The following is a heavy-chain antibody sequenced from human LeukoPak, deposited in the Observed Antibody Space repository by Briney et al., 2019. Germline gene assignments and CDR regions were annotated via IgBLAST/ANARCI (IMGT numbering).Heavy chain of an antibody. CDR1: GFTVSSNY. J-gene: IGHJ3*02. V-gene: IGHV3-53*01. D-gene: IGHD6-13*01. CDR3: ARPRLYSSSTDAFDI. Sequence: PGGSLSLSCAASGFTVSSNYMTWVRQAPGKGLEWVSIIYSGGSTYYADSVKGRFTISRDNSKNTLYLQMNSLRAEDTAVYYCARPRLYSSSTDAFDIWGQGTMVTVSS. CDR2: IYSGGST.